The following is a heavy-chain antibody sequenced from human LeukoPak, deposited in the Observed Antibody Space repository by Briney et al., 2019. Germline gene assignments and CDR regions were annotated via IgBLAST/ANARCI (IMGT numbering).Heavy chain of an antibody. CDR1: GGSMNTYY. D-gene: IGHD1/OR15-1a*01. V-gene: IGHV4-4*07. CDR3: ARDAFDDWNRLYYYYYMDV. CDR2: IYSSGTT. Sequence: PSETLSLTCNVSGGSMNTYYWSWIRQPAGKGLEWIGRIYSSGTTNYNAPFKSRVTMSVDTSKKQFSLDLRSVTAADSGVYFCARDAFDDWNRLYYYYYMDVWGKGTTVTVSS. J-gene: IGHJ6*03.